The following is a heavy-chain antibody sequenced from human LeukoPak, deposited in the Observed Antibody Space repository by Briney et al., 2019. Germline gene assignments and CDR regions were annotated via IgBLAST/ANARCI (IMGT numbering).Heavy chain of an antibody. J-gene: IGHJ3*02. V-gene: IGHV3-23*01. D-gene: IGHD3-22*01. CDR1: GFTFSSYG. CDR3: ARPAYYYDSSGVGAFDI. Sequence: GGSLRLSCAASGFTFSSYGMSGVRQAPGKGLEWVSAISGSGGSTYYADSVKGRFTISRDSSKNTLYLQMNSLRAEDTAVYYCARPAYYYDSSGVGAFDIWGQGTMVTVSS. CDR2: ISGSGGST.